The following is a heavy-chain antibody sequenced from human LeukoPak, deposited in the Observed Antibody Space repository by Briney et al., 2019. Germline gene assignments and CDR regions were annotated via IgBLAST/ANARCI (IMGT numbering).Heavy chain of an antibody. CDR1: GFTFSSYS. CDR2: ISSSSSYI. Sequence: GGSLRLSCAASGFTFSSYSMNWVRQAPGKGLEWVSSISSSSSYIYYADSVKGRFAISRDNAKNSLYLQMNSLRAEDTAVYYCAREDTGHFDYWGQGTLVTVSS. CDR3: AREDTGHFDY. V-gene: IGHV3-21*01. J-gene: IGHJ4*02.